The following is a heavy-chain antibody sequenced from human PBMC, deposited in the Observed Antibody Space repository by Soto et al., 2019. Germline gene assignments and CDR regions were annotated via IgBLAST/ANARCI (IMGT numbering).Heavy chain of an antibody. CDR1: GWFVVRGSYY. D-gene: IGHD6-13*01. CDR3: AASDSSSCEVGG. Sequence: PSATMSRSCNGYGWFVVRGSYYWSWIRPPPGKGLEWIGYIYYSGSTNYNPSLKSRVTISVDTSKNQFSLKLSSVTAADTAVYYCAASDSSSCEVGGCGQGTLLTLSS. CDR2: IYYSGST. V-gene: IGHV4-61*01. J-gene: IGHJ4*02.